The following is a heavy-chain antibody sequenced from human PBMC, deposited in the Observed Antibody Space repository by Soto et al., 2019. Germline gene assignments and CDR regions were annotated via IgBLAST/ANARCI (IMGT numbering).Heavy chain of an antibody. J-gene: IGHJ5*02. CDR3: ARVPLLYYYDSSGYYRGNWFDP. D-gene: IGHD3-22*01. CDR2: IYHSGST. Sequence: PSETLSLTCAVSGGSISSSNWWSWVRQPPGKGLEWIGEIYHSGSTNYNPSLKSRVTISVDKSKNQFSLKLSSVTAADTGVYYCARVPLLYYYDSSGYYRGNWFDPWGQGTLVTVSS. V-gene: IGHV4-4*02. CDR1: GGSISSSNW.